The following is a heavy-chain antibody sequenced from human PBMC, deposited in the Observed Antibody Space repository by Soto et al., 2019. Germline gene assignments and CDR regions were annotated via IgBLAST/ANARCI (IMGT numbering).Heavy chain of an antibody. V-gene: IGHV3-30*18. Sequence: QVQLVESGGGVVQPGRSLRLSCAASGFTFSSYGMHWVRQAPGEGLEWVAVISYDGSNKYYADSVKGRFTISRDNSKNTLYLQMNSLRAEDTAVYFCAKDRRDGDYWYFDLWGRGTLVTVSS. CDR2: ISYDGSNK. J-gene: IGHJ2*01. D-gene: IGHD4-17*01. CDR3: AKDRRDGDYWYFDL. CDR1: GFTFSSYG.